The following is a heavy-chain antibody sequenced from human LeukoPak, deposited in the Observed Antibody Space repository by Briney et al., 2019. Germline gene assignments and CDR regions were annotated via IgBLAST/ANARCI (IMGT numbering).Heavy chain of an antibody. J-gene: IGHJ5*02. Sequence: SETLSLTCTVSGGSISSSSYYWGWIRQPPGKGLEWIGSIYYSGSTYYNPSLKSRVTISVDRSKNQFSLKLSSVTAADTAVYYCARDSLINPGFDPWGQGTLVTVSS. D-gene: IGHD3-10*01. CDR2: IYYSGST. CDR3: ARDSLINPGFDP. CDR1: GGSISSSSYY. V-gene: IGHV4-39*07.